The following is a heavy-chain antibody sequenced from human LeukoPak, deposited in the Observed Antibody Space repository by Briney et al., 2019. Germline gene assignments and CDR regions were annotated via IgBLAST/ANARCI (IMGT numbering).Heavy chain of an antibody. J-gene: IGHJ3*02. CDR3: AKWGAAFTIVVMVRDAFDI. V-gene: IGHV3-23*01. CDR2: ISGSGGST. D-gene: IGHD3-22*01. CDR1: EFTFSSYA. Sequence: PGGSLRLSCAASEFTFSSYAMTWVRQAPGKGLEWVSAISGSGGSTYYADSVKGRFTISRDNSKNTLYLQMNSLRAEDTAVYYCAKWGAAFTIVVMVRDAFDIWGQGTMVTVSS.